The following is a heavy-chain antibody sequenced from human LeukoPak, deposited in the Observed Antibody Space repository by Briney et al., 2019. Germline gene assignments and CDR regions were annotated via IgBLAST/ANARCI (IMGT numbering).Heavy chain of an antibody. CDR1: GFTFSSYG. V-gene: IGHV3-30*18. CDR2: ISNDGSNK. CDR3: AKDQYVGSAALAGDY. Sequence: GRSLRLSCAASGFTFSSYGIHWVRQAPGKGLEWVAHISNDGSNKDYADSVKGRFTMSRDNSENTLYLQMNSLRAEDTAVYYCAKDQYVGSAALAGDYWGQGTLVTVSS. J-gene: IGHJ4*02. D-gene: IGHD6-19*01.